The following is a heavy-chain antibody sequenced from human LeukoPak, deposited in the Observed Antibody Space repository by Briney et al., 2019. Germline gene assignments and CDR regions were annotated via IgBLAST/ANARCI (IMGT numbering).Heavy chain of an antibody. V-gene: IGHV4-59*11. Sequence: SETLSLTCSVSGGSIGSHHWSWIRQPPGKGLEWIGHVHYTWNTKYNPSLTGRVSISLDRSKNQFSLSLSSLTAADTAVYYCARVASKGGMDGWGQGTTVIVSS. CDR3: ARVASKGGMDG. CDR2: VHYTWNT. J-gene: IGHJ6*02. D-gene: IGHD5/OR15-5a*01. CDR1: GGSIGSHH.